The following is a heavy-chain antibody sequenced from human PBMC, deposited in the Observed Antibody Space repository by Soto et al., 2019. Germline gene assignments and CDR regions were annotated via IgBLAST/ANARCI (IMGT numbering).Heavy chain of an antibody. J-gene: IGHJ4*02. D-gene: IGHD1-26*01. CDR2: IIPVFGAT. CDR3: ARGEGYSGSHYAGFDF. CDR1: GGTFSTYA. V-gene: IGHV1-69*01. Sequence: QVHLVQSGAEVRKPGSSVKVSCKASGGTFSTYAFSWVRQAPGQGLEWVGGIIPVFGATFYAQKFQGRVTVTADESNTTVYMELSSIRSEDTGPSFCARGEGYSGSHYAGFDFWGQGTQITVSS.